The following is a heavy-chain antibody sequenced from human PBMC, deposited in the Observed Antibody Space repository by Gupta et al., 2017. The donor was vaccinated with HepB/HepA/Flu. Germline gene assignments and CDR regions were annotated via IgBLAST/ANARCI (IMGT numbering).Heavy chain of an antibody. CDR3: ARLLSTEAPYYDILTGPRGQYGMDV. CDR2: ISSSSSYI. CDR1: GFTFSSYS. J-gene: IGHJ6*02. V-gene: IGHV3-21*01. D-gene: IGHD3-9*01. Sequence: EVQLEESGGGLVKPGGSLRLSCAASGFTFSSYSMNWVRQAPGKGLEWVSSISSSSSYIYYADSVKGRFTISRDNAKNSLYLQMNSLRAEDTAVYYCARLLSTEAPYYDILTGPRGQYGMDVWGQGTTVTVSS.